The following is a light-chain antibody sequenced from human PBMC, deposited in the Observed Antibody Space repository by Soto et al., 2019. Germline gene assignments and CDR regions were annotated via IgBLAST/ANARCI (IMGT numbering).Light chain of an antibody. J-gene: IGLJ1*01. CDR2: EVS. V-gene: IGLV2-23*02. Sequence: SVETQPASVCGSPGQSITIYCTGTSSDVGSYNHVSWYQQHPGKAPKLMIYEVSKRPSGVSNRFSGSKSGNTASLTISGLQAEDEADYYCCSYAGSSTHYVFGTGTKVTVL. CDR1: SSDVGSYNH. CDR3: CSYAGSSTHYV.